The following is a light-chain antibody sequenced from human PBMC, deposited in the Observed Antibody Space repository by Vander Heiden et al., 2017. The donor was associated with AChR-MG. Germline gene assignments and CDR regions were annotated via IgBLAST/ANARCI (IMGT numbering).Light chain of an antibody. CDR2: LTSDGSH. J-gene: IGLJ3*02. V-gene: IGLV4-69*01. CDR1: SGHSSYG. CDR3: QTWGTGIHV. Sequence: QVVLTQSPSVSASLGASVKLTCTLSSGHSSYGIAWHQQQPNKGPRYLMTLTSDGSHSKGDGIPHRFSGSSSGTERYLTISSLQSEDEADYYCQTWGTGIHVFGGGTKLIVL.